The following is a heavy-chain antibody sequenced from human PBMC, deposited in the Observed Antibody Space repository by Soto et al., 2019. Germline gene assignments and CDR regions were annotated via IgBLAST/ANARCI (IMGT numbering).Heavy chain of an antibody. Sequence: SVKVSCKASGGTFSSYAISWVRQAPGQGLEWMGGIIPIFGTANYAQKFQGRVTITADKSTSTAYMELSSLRSEDTAVYYCARGGSYRKKYNFDYWGQGPLVTVYS. CDR2: IIPIFGTA. D-gene: IGHD1-26*01. CDR3: ARGGSYRKKYNFDY. V-gene: IGHV1-69*06. CDR1: GGTFSSYA. J-gene: IGHJ4*02.